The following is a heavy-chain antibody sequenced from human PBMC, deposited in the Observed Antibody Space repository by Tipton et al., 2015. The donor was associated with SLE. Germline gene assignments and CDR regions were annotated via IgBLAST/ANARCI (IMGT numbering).Heavy chain of an antibody. Sequence: LRLSCTVSGGSISGFYCSWIRQSPGKGLEWIGYIHNSANTKYNPSLGSRVAISVDTSKNQFSLKLSSVTAADTAVYYCAREGQLVPNWFDPWGQGTLVTVSS. CDR3: AREGQLVPNWFDP. J-gene: IGHJ5*02. V-gene: IGHV4-59*12. D-gene: IGHD6-6*01. CDR1: GGSISGFY. CDR2: IHNSANT.